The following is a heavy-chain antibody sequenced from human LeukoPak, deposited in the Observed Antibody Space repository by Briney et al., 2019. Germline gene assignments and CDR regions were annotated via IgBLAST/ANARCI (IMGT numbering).Heavy chain of an antibody. CDR3: ARAGAVVDNWFDP. D-gene: IGHD2-15*01. CDR2: INPNSGGT. V-gene: IGHV1-2*02. Sequence: ASVKVSCKASGYTFTGYYMHWVRQAPGQGLEWMGWINPNSGGTNYAQKFQGRVTITRDTSISTAYMELSRLRSDDTAVYYCARAGAVVDNWFDPWGQGILVTVSS. CDR1: GYTFTGYY. J-gene: IGHJ5*02.